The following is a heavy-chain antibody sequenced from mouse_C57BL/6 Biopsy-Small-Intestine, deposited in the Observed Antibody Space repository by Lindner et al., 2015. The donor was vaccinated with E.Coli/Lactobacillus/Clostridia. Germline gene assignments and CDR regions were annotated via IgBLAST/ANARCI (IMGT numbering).Heavy chain of an antibody. J-gene: IGHJ4*01. Sequence: VQLQESGAELMKPGASVKISCKASGYVFSSSWMNWVKQRPGKGLEWIGRIFPGDGDTNYNGKFKDKATLTADKSSSTAYMQLSSLTSEDSAVYFCARSTTGGGMDYWGQGTSVTVSS. CDR3: ARSTTGGGMDY. CDR1: GYVFSSSW. D-gene: IGHD1-1*01. V-gene: IGHV1-82*01. CDR2: IFPGDGDT.